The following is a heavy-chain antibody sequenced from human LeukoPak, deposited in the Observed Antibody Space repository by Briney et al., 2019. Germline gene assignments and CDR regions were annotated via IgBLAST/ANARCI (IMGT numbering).Heavy chain of an antibody. D-gene: IGHD3-3*01. CDR1: GYTFTGYY. J-gene: IGHJ5*02. CDR3: AMITIFGVVIRA. Sequence: ASVTVSCKASGYTFTGYYMHWVRQAPGQGLEWMGWINPNSGGTNYAQKFQGRVTMTRDTSISTAYMELSRLRSDDTAVYYCAMITIFGVVIRAWGQGTLVTVSS. CDR2: INPNSGGT. V-gene: IGHV1-2*02.